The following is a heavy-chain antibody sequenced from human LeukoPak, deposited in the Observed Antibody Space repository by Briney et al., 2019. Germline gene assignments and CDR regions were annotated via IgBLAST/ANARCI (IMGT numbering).Heavy chain of an antibody. J-gene: IGHJ5*02. CDR3: ARFYSGRPHQYSSGWYAPGGLGWFDP. D-gene: IGHD6-19*01. CDR2: IIPIFGTA. V-gene: IGHV1-69*05. Sequence: SVKVSCKASGGTFSSYAISWMRQAPGQGLEWMGGIIPIFGTANYAQTFQGRVTITTDESTSTAYMELSSLRSEDTAVYYCARFYSGRPHQYSSGWYAPGGLGWFDPWGQGTLVTVSS. CDR1: GGTFSSYA.